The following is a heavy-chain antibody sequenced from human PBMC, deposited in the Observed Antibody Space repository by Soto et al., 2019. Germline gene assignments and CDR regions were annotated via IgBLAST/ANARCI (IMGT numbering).Heavy chain of an antibody. J-gene: IGHJ4*02. D-gene: IGHD3-16*01. Sequence: QVQLVESGGGVVQPGTSLRLSCVGSGFIFRSYVIHWVRQAPGKGLEWVALTSYDGSNTYYDDSVKGRFTISRDNSRNTVDLQMDSRRLEDTALYYCARWGTTGGLDVWGQGTLVSVSS. V-gene: IGHV3-30*19. CDR1: GFIFRSYV. CDR2: TSYDGSNT. CDR3: ARWGTTGGLDV.